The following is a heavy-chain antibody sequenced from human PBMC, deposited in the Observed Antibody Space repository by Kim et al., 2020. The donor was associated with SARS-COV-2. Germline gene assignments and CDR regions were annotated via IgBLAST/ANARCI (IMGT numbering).Heavy chain of an antibody. CDR3: ARHIYGSGWYQFDY. J-gene: IGHJ4*02. V-gene: IGHV4-39*01. CDR2: IYYSGST. Sequence: SETLSLTCTVSGGSISSSSYYWGWIRQPPGKGLEWIGSIYYSGSTYYNPSLKSRVTISVDTSKNQFSLKLSSVTAADTAVYYCARHIYGSGWYQFDYWGQGTLVTVSS. CDR1: GGSISSSSYY. D-gene: IGHD6-19*01.